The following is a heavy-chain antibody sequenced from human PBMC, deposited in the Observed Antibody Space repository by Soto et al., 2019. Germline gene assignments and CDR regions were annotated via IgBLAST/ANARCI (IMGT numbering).Heavy chain of an antibody. CDR3: ARDEMATIVDYYYYGMDV. CDR2: TYYRSKWYN. D-gene: IGHD5-12*01. V-gene: IGHV6-1*01. Sequence: SQTLALTCAISGDSVSSNSAAWNWIRQSPSRGLEWLGRTYYRSKWYNDYAVSVKSRITINPDTSKNQFSLQLNSVTPEDTAVYYCARDEMATIVDYYYYGMDVWGQGTTVTVS. CDR1: GDSVSSNSAA. J-gene: IGHJ6*02.